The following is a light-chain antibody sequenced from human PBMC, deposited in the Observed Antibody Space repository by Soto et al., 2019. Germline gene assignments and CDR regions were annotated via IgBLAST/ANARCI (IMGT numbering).Light chain of an antibody. CDR2: DAS. CDR3: QQYKKWPRT. J-gene: IGKJ1*01. V-gene: IGKV3-15*01. CDR1: QSVSSN. Sequence: EIAMTQSLATLSVSPGERATLSCRTSQSVSSNFSWYQQKPGQAPRLLIYDASTRATGIPARFSGSGSGTEFTLTISSLQSEDFAVYYCQQYKKWPRTFGHGTKVDIK.